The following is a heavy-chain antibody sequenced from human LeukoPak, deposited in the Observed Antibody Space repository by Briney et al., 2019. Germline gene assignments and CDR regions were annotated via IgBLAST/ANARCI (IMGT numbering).Heavy chain of an antibody. CDR3: AKAVHSWELLPVFDY. Sequence: GGSLRLSCAASGFTFDEYAMHWVRQVPGKGLEWVSLINRDGSSTYYADSVQGRFTISRDNSKKSLFLQMDSLRTEDTALYYCAKAVHSWELLPVFDYWGLGTLVTVSS. V-gene: IGHV3-43*02. CDR1: GFTFDEYA. J-gene: IGHJ4*02. CDR2: INRDGSST. D-gene: IGHD1-26*01.